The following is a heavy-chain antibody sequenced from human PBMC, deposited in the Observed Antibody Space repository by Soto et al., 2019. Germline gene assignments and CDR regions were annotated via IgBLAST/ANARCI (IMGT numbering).Heavy chain of an antibody. D-gene: IGHD3-22*01. CDR3: AAAPETYSPAGYYVNYFGT. CDR2: SYYGGMT. CDR1: GASFISTPYF. V-gene: IGHV4-39*01. Sequence: SETLSLTCSVSGASFISTPYFFVCIREPPWNGLELIASSYYGGMTYYTPSLKSRVTISIDTSRSQFSLRLSSVTVADTAVYYCAAAPETYSPAGYYVNYFGTWGQGTLVTVSS. J-gene: IGHJ4*02.